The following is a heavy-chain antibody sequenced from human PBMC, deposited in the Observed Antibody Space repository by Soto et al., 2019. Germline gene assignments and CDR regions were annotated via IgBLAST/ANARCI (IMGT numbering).Heavy chain of an antibody. J-gene: IGHJ4*02. CDR2: IIPLFGTA. CDR1: GGTFSSYA. CDR3: ARGVGTTIASRFDY. V-gene: IGHV1-69*01. D-gene: IGHD6-6*01. Sequence: QVQLVQSGAEVKKPGSSVKVSCKASGGTFSSYAISWVRQAPGQGLEWMGGIIPLFGTANYAQNFQDRVTITRDPSISTAYMELSRLRSDDTAVYYCARGVGTTIASRFDYWGQGTLVTVSS.